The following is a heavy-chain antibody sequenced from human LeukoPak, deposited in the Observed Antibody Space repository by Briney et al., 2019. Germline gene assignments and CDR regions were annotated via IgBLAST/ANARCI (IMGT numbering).Heavy chain of an antibody. CDR3: ARESIGDYDY. Sequence: GGSLRLSCAASGFTFSNHPMHWVRQAPGKGLESVSVISPDGASTHYANSVKGRFTISRDNSKNALHLQMGSLRVEDMAVYYCARESIGDYDYWGQGTLVTVSS. J-gene: IGHJ4*02. CDR2: ISPDGAST. V-gene: IGHV3-64*01. CDR1: GFTFSNHP. D-gene: IGHD4-17*01.